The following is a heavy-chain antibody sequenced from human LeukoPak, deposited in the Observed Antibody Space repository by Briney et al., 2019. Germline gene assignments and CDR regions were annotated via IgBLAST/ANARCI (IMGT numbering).Heavy chain of an antibody. CDR2: MNPNSGNT. CDR3: AGGARSSGYYSGAFDP. Sequence: ASVKVSCKASGYTFTSYDINWVRQATGQGLEWMGWMNPNSGNTGYAQKFQGRVTMTRNTSISTAYMELSSLRSEDTAVYYCAGGARSSGYYSGAFDPWGQGTLVTVSS. D-gene: IGHD3-22*01. J-gene: IGHJ5*02. V-gene: IGHV1-8*01. CDR1: GYTFTSYD.